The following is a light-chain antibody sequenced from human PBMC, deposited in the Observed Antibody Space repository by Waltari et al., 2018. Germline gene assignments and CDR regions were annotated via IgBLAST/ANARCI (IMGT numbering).Light chain of an antibody. V-gene: IGLV1-40*01. Sequence: QSVLTPPPSVSGAPGPRVTISCTWSSSTLRPSFSLHRSHAPPPPRPPPPPPYQQHPGPAPTLLIYDNSNRPSGVPDRFSGSKSGTSASLAITGLQAEDEADYYCQSYDSSLSSWVFGGGTKLTVL. CDR1: SSTLRPSFS. J-gene: IGLJ3*02. CDR2: DNS. CDR3: QSYDSSLSSWV.